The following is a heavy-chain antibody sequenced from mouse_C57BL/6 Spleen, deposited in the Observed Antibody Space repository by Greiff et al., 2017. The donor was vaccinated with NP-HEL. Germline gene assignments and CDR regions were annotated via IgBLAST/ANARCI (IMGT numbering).Heavy chain of an antibody. CDR3: ASDNYGSSSPFAY. CDR1: GFSLTSYG. CDR2: IWGVGST. D-gene: IGHD1-1*01. J-gene: IGHJ3*01. V-gene: IGHV2-6*01. Sequence: VQLQQSGPGLVAPSQSLSITCTVSGFSLTSYGVDWVRQSPGKGLEWLGVIWGVGSTNYNSALKSRLSISKDNSKSQVFLKMNSLQTDDTAMYYCASDNYGSSSPFAYWGQGTLVTVSA.